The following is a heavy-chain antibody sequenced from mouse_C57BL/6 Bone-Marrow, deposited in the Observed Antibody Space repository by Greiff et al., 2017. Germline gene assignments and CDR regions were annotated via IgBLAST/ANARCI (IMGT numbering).Heavy chain of an antibody. CDR3: ARDCYYPAWFAY. V-gene: IGHV1-50*01. CDR1: GYTFTSYW. CDR2: IDPSDSYT. Sequence: QVQLQQPGAELVKPGASVKLSCKASGYTFTSYWMQWVKQRPGQGLEWIGEIDPSDSYTNYNQTFKGKVTFTIDTSSSTSNMQLSSLASEDSAVYNCARDCYYPAWFAYWGQGTMVTVSA. D-gene: IGHD2-3*01. J-gene: IGHJ3*01.